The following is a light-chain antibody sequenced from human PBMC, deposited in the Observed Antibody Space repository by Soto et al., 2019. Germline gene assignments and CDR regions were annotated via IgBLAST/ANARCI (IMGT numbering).Light chain of an antibody. J-gene: IGKJ4*01. Sequence: DIQMTQSPSAMSASVGDRVTITCRASQGGNNYLAWFQQKPGKVPKRLIYAVSSLQGGVPSRFSGSRSGTEFTLTISSLQPEDFATYYCLQHDGYPLTFGGGTKVEIK. CDR1: QGGNNY. CDR2: AVS. V-gene: IGKV1-17*03. CDR3: LQHDGYPLT.